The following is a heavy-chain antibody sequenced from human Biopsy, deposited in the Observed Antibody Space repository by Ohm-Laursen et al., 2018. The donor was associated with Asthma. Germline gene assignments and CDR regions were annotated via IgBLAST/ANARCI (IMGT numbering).Heavy chain of an antibody. Sequence: SLRLSCSASGFSFNSYGMHWVRQAPGKGLEWVAVMSFDGRQTYYADSVKGRFTISRDNSKNMLFLQMNSLRAEDTAVYYCLRDTLGYYFDIWGQGTQVTVSS. CDR2: MSFDGRQT. D-gene: IGHD6-13*01. CDR3: LRDTLGYYFDI. J-gene: IGHJ4*02. V-gene: IGHV3-30*03. CDR1: GFSFNSYG.